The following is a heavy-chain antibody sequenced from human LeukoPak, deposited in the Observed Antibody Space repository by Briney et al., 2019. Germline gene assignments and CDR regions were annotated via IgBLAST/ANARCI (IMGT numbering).Heavy chain of an antibody. CDR2: IYDSGST. CDR1: GGSLSDYY. Sequence: SETLSLTCGVYGGSLSDYYWSWIRQPPGKGLEWIGYIYDSGSTNYNPSLKSRVTISVDTSNNQFSLKLSSVTAADTAVYYCACLTTADAFDIWGQGTMVTVSS. J-gene: IGHJ3*02. V-gene: IGHV4-59*01. D-gene: IGHD3-22*01. CDR3: ACLTTADAFDI.